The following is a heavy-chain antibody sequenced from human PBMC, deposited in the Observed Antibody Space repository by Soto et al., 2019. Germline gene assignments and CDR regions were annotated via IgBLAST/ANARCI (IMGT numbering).Heavy chain of an antibody. Sequence: GETLKISCKGSGYSFTSYCIGWVRQMPGKGLEWMGIIYPGDSDTRYSPSFQGQVTISADKSISTAYLQWSSLKASDTAMYYCARQSITMVRGVNPFDYWGQGTLVTAPQ. CDR3: ARQSITMVRGVNPFDY. D-gene: IGHD3-10*01. CDR2: IYPGDSDT. CDR1: GYSFTSYC. V-gene: IGHV5-51*01. J-gene: IGHJ4*02.